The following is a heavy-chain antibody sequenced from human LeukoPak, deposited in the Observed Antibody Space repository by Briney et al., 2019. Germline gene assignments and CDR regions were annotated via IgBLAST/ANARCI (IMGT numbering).Heavy chain of an antibody. D-gene: IGHD3-22*01. CDR2: IYHSGST. Sequence: SETLSLTCTVSGGSISSSSYYWGWIRQPPGKGLEWIGEIYHSGSTNYNPSLKSRVTISVDKSNNQFSLKLSSVTAADTAVYYCASEASSGYYRPFDYWGQGTLVTVSS. J-gene: IGHJ4*02. CDR3: ASEASSGYYRPFDY. V-gene: IGHV4-39*07. CDR1: GGSISSSSYY.